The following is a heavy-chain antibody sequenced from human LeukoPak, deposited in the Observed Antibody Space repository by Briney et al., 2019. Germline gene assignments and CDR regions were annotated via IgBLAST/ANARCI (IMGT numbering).Heavy chain of an antibody. CDR1: GGSISSGSYY. CDR3: ARAVVVPPHYGMDV. D-gene: IGHD2-15*01. Sequence: SQTLSLTCTVSGGSISSGSYYWSWIRQPAGKGLEWIGRIYTSGSTNYNPSLKSRVTISVDTSKNQFSLKLSSVTAADTAVYYCARAVVVPPHYGMDVWGQGTTVTVSS. V-gene: IGHV4-61*02. CDR2: IYTSGST. J-gene: IGHJ6*02.